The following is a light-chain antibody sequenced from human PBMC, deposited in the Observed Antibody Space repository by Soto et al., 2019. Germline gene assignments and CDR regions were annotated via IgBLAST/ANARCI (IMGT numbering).Light chain of an antibody. CDR1: SSDVGGYNY. Sequence: QSVLTQPPSASGSPGQSVTISCTGTSSDVGGYNYVSWYQQHPGKAPKLMIYEVSKRPSGVPDRFSGSKSGNTASLTVSGLQAEDVADYYCSSYAGSNNLYVLGTGTKATVL. V-gene: IGLV2-8*01. J-gene: IGLJ1*01. CDR2: EVS. CDR3: SSYAGSNNLYV.